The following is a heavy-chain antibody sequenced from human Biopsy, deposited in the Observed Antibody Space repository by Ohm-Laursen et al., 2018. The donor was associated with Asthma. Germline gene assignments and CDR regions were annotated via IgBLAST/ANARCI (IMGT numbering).Heavy chain of an antibody. J-gene: IGHJ6*02. CDR2: LIPVLGTA. V-gene: IGHV1-69*13. CDR3: ARGYSGSDRIVYYYSGMEV. Sequence: VKISCKASGGSFSNYAISWVRQAPRQGLEWMGGLIPVLGTADYAQMFEGRVTITADESTSTAYMELSSLRSEDTAVYYCARGYSGSDRIVYYYSGMEVWGPGTTVTVSS. CDR1: GGSFSNYA. D-gene: IGHD5-12*01.